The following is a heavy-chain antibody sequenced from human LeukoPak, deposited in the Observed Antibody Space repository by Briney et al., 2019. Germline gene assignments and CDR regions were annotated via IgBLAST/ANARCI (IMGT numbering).Heavy chain of an antibody. Sequence: ASVKVSCKASGYTFTSYGISWVRQAPGQGLEWMGWISAYNGNTNYAQKLQGRVTMTTDTSTSTAYMELRSLRSEDTAVYYCARSLRLDSRHFFDYWGQGTLVTVSS. D-gene: IGHD2-2*03. CDR2: ISAYNGNT. CDR1: GYTFTSYG. J-gene: IGHJ4*02. CDR3: ARSLRLDSRHFFDY. V-gene: IGHV1-18*01.